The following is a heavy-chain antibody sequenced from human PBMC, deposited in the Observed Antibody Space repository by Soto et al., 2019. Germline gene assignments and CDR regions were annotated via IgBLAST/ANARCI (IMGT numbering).Heavy chain of an antibody. V-gene: IGHV3-15*07. D-gene: IGHD3-22*01. CDR3: TTAYYYDSSGYYQFDY. Sequence: EVQLVESGGGLVKPGGFLRLSCAASGFTFSNAWMNWVRQAPGKGLEWVGRIKSKTDGGTTDYAAPVKGRFTISRDDSKNTLYLQMNSLKTEDTAVYYCTTAYYYDSSGYYQFDYWGQGTLVTVSS. CDR1: GFTFSNAW. CDR2: IKSKTDGGTT. J-gene: IGHJ4*02.